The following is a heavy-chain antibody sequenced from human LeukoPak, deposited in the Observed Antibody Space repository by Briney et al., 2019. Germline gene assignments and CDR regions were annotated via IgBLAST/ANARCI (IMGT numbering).Heavy chain of an antibody. V-gene: IGHV3-23*01. CDR3: AKDPSYYDSSGYYHYYFDY. D-gene: IGHD3-22*01. CDR1: GFTFSSYA. CDR2: ISGSGGST. J-gene: IGHJ4*02. Sequence: PGGSLRLSCAASGFTFSSYAMSWVRQAPGKGLEWVSAISGSGGSTYYADSVKGRFTISRDTSKNTLYLQMNSLRAEDTAVYYCAKDPSYYDSSGYYHYYFDYWGQGTLVTVSS.